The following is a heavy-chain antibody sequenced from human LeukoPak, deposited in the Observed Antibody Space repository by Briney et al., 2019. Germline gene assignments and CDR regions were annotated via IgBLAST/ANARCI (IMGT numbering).Heavy chain of an antibody. J-gene: IGHJ4*02. V-gene: IGHV4-61*01. CDR1: GGSISSSSYY. Sequence: PSETLSLTCTVSGGSISSSSYYWGWIRQPPGKGLEWIGYIYYSGSTNYNPSLKSRVTISVDTSKNQFSLKLSSVTAADTAVYYCARDGGGFGELYRFDYWGQGTLVTVSS. CDR2: IYYSGST. CDR3: ARDGGGFGELYRFDY. D-gene: IGHD3-10*01.